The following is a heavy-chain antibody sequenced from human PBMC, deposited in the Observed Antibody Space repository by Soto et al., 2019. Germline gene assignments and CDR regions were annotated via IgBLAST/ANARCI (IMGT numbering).Heavy chain of an antibody. J-gene: IGHJ4*02. V-gene: IGHV4-34*01. Sequence: SETLSLTCAVYGGSFSGYYRSWIRQPPGKGLEWIGEINHSGSTNYNPSLKSRVTISVDTSKNQFSLKLSSVTAADTAVYYCARSVKKTAQPLALDYWGQGTLVTVSS. D-gene: IGHD2-2*01. CDR3: ARSVKKTAQPLALDY. CDR2: INHSGST. CDR1: GGSFSGYY.